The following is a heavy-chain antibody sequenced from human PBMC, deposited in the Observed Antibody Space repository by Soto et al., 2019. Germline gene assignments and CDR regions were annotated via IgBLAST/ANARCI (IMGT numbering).Heavy chain of an antibody. Sequence: QITLKESGPTLVRPTQTLTLTCTFSGFSLSTSGLGVGWIRQPPGKALEWLALIYWNDDKRYSPSLKARLTITKDTSKSRVVLTMTNMDPVDTATYYGAHRPSGWYLFDYWGQGTLVTVSS. CDR1: GFSLSTSGLG. D-gene: IGHD6-19*01. J-gene: IGHJ4*02. CDR2: IYWNDDK. CDR3: AHRPSGWYLFDY. V-gene: IGHV2-5*01.